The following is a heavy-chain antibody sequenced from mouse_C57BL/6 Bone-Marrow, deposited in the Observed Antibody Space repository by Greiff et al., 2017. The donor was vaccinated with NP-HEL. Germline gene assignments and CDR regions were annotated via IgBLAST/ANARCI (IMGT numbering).Heavy chain of an antibody. J-gene: IGHJ3*01. CDR2: ISYDGSN. D-gene: IGHD1-1*01. CDR1: GYSITSGYY. Sequence: VQLKESGPGLVKPSQSLSLTCSVTGYSITSGYYWNWIRQFPGNKLEWMGYISYDGSNNYNPSLKNRISITRDTSKNQFFLKLNSVTTEDTATYYCARDHYYGSSRGFAYWGQGTLVTVSA. V-gene: IGHV3-6*01. CDR3: ARDHYYGSSRGFAY.